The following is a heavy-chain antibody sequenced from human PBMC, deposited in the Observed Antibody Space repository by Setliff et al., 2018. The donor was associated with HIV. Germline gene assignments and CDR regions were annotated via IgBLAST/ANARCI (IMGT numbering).Heavy chain of an antibody. CDR2: VHSTLST. CDR1: GGSISSSSFY. J-gene: IGHJ5*02. V-gene: IGHV4-61*09. Sequence: SETLSLTCTVSGGSISSSSFYWSWVRQPAGKGLEWIGQVHSTLSTNYNPSLKSRLSISADTSKNQFSLNLRFVTAADTALYYCARRTFGSGRFDPWGQGTPVTVS. D-gene: IGHD6-19*01. CDR3: ARRTFGSGRFDP.